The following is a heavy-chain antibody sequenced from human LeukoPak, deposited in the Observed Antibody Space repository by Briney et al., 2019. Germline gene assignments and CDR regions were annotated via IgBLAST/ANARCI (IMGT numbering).Heavy chain of an antibody. D-gene: IGHD2/OR15-2a*01. CDR2: ISSSGGNT. Sequence: PGGSLRLSCAATGFTFSSYGMSWVRQAPGKGLEWVSAISSSGGNTYYADSVKGRFIISRDSSKNTLYLQMSSLRVEDTAVFHCAKGRGRDTFPDAFDIWGQGTMVTVSS. CDR1: GFTFSSYG. CDR3: AKGRGRDTFPDAFDI. V-gene: IGHV3-23*01. J-gene: IGHJ3*02.